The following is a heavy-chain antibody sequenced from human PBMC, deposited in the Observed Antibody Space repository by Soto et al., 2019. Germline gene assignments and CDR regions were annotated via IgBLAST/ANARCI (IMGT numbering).Heavy chain of an antibody. J-gene: IGHJ6*03. Sequence: PSQTLSLTCAISGDSVSSKIAGWNWVRQTPSRGLEWLGRTYYMSKWFNNYAVSVKSRITINPDTSQNQFSLHLDSVTPEDTAVYFCARGPWDDVSGYYYMYVWGKGTPVTVSS. V-gene: IGHV6-1*01. CDR2: TYYMSKWFN. D-gene: IGHD1-1*01. CDR3: ARGPWDDVSGYYYMYV. CDR1: GDSVSSKIAG.